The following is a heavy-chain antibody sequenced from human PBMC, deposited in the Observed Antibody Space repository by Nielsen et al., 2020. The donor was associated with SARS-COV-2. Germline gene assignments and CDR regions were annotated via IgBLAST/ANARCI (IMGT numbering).Heavy chain of an antibody. D-gene: IGHD6-13*01. Sequence: IRQPPGKGLEWVAFIRYDGSNKYYADSVKGRFTISRDNSKNTLYLQMNSLRAEDTAVYYCASLENIAAAGHSYYYYYGMDVWGQGTTVTVSS. CDR2: IRYDGSNK. V-gene: IGHV3-30*02. CDR3: ASLENIAAAGHSYYYYYGMDV. J-gene: IGHJ6*02.